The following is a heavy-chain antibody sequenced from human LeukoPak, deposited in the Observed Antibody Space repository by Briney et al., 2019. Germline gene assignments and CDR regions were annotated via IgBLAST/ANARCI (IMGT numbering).Heavy chain of an antibody. D-gene: IGHD3-22*01. CDR1: GFTLGSYS. V-gene: IGHV3-15*07. CDR3: SYYYDSSGYLGNDY. CDR2: IKSKTDGGTT. Sequence: GGPRRLSCEPSGFTLGSYSINGAPQAPGKGLRGFGGIKSKTDGGTTDYAAPVKGRFTISRGDSKNTLYLQMNSLKTEDTAVYYCSYYYDSSGYLGNDYWGQGTLVTVSS. J-gene: IGHJ4*02.